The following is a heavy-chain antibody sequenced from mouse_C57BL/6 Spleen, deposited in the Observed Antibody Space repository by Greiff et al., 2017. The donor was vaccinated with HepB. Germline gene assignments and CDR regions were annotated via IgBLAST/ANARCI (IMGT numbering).Heavy chain of an antibody. Sequence: QVHVKQPGAELVKPGASVKVSCKASGYTFTSYWMHWVKQRPGQGLEWIGRIHPSDSDTNYNQKFKGKATLTVDKSSSTAYMQLSSLTSEDSAVYYCATSDSSGYDGYAMDYWGQGTSVTVSS. CDR2: IHPSDSDT. CDR3: ATSDSSGYDGYAMDY. CDR1: GYTFTSYW. D-gene: IGHD3-2*02. J-gene: IGHJ4*01. V-gene: IGHV1-74*01.